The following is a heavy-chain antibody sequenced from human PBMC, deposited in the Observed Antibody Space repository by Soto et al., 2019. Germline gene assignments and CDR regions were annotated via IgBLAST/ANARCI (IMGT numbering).Heavy chain of an antibody. CDR2: IIPYYNTL. V-gene: IGHV1-69*01. Sequence: QAQVVQSGAEVRKPGSSVKLSCKASEGTFNSYAIAWVRQAPGQGLEWMGGIIPYYNTLNYAQKFQDMVTITADDSTNTVYMELSILRSDDTAVYFCASGASRWYPYFFYSWAQGTLVTVSS. CDR1: EGTFNSYA. D-gene: IGHD6-13*01. J-gene: IGHJ4*02. CDR3: ASGASRWYPYFFYS.